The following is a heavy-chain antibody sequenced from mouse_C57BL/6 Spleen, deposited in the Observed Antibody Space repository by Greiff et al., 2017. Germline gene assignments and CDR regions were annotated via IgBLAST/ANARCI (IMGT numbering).Heavy chain of an antibody. CDR3: ARWDYYGSSWFAY. CDR2: IYPGDGDT. V-gene: IGHV1-82*01. CDR1: GYAFSSSW. J-gene: IGHJ3*01. Sequence: VKLQESGPELVKPGASVKISCKASGYAFSSSWMNWVKQRPGKGLEWIGRIYPGDGDTNYNGKFKGKATLTADKSSSTAYMQLSSLTSEDSAVYFCARWDYYGSSWFAYWGQGTLVTVSA. D-gene: IGHD1-1*01.